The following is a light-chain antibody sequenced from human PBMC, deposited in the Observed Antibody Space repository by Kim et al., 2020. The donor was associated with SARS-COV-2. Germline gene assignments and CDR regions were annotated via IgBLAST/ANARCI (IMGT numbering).Light chain of an antibody. CDR3: NSRDSSGNHLRV. CDR1: SLRSYY. V-gene: IGLV3-19*01. Sequence: LGQTVRMTCQGDSLRSYYASWYQQKPGQAPVLVIYGKNNRPSGIPDRFSGSSSGNTASLTITGAQAEDEADYYCNSRDSSGNHLRVFGGGTQLTVL. J-gene: IGLJ3*02. CDR2: GKN.